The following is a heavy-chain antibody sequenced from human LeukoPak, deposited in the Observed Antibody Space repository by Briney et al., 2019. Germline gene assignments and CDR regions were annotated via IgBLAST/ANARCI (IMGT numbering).Heavy chain of an antibody. J-gene: IGHJ4*02. CDR3: ARVPLYYDSSGYYYFYFDY. Sequence: SETLSLTCTVSGGSISSYYWSWIRQPAGKGLEWIGRIYTSGSTNYNPSLKSRVTMSVDTAKNQFSLKLSSGTAADTAVYYCARVPLYYDSSGYYYFYFDYWGQGTLVTVSS. CDR1: GGSISSYY. D-gene: IGHD3-22*01. V-gene: IGHV4-4*07. CDR2: IYTSGST.